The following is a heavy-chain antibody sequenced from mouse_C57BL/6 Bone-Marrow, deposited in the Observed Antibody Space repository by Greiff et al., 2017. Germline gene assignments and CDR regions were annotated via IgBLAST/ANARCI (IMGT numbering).Heavy chain of an antibody. CDR3: ASPQTGILGAMDY. V-gene: IGHV1-55*01. Sequence: VQLQQPGAELVKPGASVKMSCKASGYTFTSYWITWVKQRPGQGLEWIGDIYPGSGSTNYNEKFKSKATLTVDPSSSTAYMQLISLTAEDSAGYYCASPQTGILGAMDYWGQGTSVTVSS. CDR2: IYPGSGST. D-gene: IGHD4-1*01. J-gene: IGHJ4*01. CDR1: GYTFTSYW.